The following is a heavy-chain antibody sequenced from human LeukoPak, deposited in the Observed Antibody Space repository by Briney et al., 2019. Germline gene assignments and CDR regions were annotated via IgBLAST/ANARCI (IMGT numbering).Heavy chain of an antibody. CDR2: IRSDGSST. CDR1: GFTFSNYW. Sequence: PGGSLRLSCAASGFTFSNYWMHWVRQGPGKGLVWVTRIRSDGSSTDYADSVKGRFTISRDNAKNTLYLQMNSLRAEDTAVYYCANLAAIDYWGQGTLVTVSS. V-gene: IGHV3-74*01. J-gene: IGHJ4*02. D-gene: IGHD6-6*01. CDR3: ANLAAIDY.